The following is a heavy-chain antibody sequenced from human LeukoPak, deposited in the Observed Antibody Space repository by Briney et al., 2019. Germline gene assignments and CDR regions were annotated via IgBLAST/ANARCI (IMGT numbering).Heavy chain of an antibody. CDR3: ARHNHPRPIDY. J-gene: IGHJ4*02. D-gene: IGHD6-6*01. Sequence: SETLSLTCTVSGGSISSGGYYWSWIRQHPGKGLEWIGYIYYSGSTYYNPSLKSRVTISVDTSKNQCSLKLSSVTAADTAVYYCARHNHPRPIDYWGQGTLVTVSS. V-gene: IGHV4-31*03. CDR2: IYYSGST. CDR1: GGSISSGGYY.